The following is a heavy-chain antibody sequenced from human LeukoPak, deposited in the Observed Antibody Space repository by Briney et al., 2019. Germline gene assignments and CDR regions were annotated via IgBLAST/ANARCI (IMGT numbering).Heavy chain of an antibody. CDR2: IYYSGST. V-gene: IGHV4-59*01. CDR1: GGSISSYY. D-gene: IGHD3-22*01. CDR3: ARGGDYYDSSGYYRKARFFYYYYYMDV. J-gene: IGHJ6*03. Sequence: SETLSLTCTVSGGSISSYYWSWIRQPPGKGLEWIGYIYYSGSTNYNPSLKSRVTISVDTSKNQFSLKLSSVTAADTAVYYCARGGDYYDSSGYYRKARFFYYYYYMDVWGKGTTVTISS.